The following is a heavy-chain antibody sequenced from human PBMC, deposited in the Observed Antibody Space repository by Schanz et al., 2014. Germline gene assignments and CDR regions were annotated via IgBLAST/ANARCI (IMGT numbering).Heavy chain of an antibody. V-gene: IGHV1-8*01. CDR1: GYSFTTYD. D-gene: IGHD3-3*01. J-gene: IGHJ6*03. CDR3: ASGEARVTSSGVVIVPMHV. CDR2: MNPTTGNR. Sequence: QVQLVQSGAEVKKPGASVRVSCKASGYSFTTYDVNWVRQATGQGLEWMGWMNPTTGNRGYAQNFQGRVTMTRDTSTSTVYMELSSLRSEDTAVFFCASGEARVTSSGVVIVPMHVWGKGTTVIVSS.